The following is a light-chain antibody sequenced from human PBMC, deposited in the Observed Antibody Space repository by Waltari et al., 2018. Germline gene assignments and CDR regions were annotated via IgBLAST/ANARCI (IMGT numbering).Light chain of an antibody. Sequence: QSALTQPPSASGSPGQSVTISCTGTSSDVGGYNYVSWYQQHPGKAPKLMIYGVTKRPSGVPDHFSGSKSGNTASLTVSGLQAEDEADYYCSSYAGSNNFVVFGGGTKLTVL. CDR1: SSDVGGYNY. CDR3: SSYAGSNNFVV. J-gene: IGLJ2*01. CDR2: GVT. V-gene: IGLV2-8*01.